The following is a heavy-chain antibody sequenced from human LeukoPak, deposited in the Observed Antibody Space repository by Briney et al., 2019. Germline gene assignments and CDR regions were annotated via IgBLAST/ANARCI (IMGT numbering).Heavy chain of an antibody. CDR3: ARLWNYGSGSPFDY. Sequence: SETLSLTCTVSGASISSYYWSWIRQPPGKGLEWIGYIYYSGSTNYNPSLKSRVTISVSTSKNQFSLKLSSVTAADTAVYYCARLWNYGSGSPFDYWGQGTLVTVSS. CDR2: IYYSGST. V-gene: IGHV4-59*08. D-gene: IGHD3-10*01. CDR1: GASISSYY. J-gene: IGHJ4*02.